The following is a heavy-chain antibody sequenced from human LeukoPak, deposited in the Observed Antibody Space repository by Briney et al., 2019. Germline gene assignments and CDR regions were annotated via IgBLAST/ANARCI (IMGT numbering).Heavy chain of an antibody. CDR2: IYISGST. Sequence: PSQTLSLTCTVSGGSFSSGLYYWTWIRQPAGKGLEWIGRIYISGSTNYNPSLKSRVTISRDTSKNEFSLKLSSVTAADTAVYYCARGRELPNYFDYWGQGTLVTVSS. D-gene: IGHD1-26*01. J-gene: IGHJ4*02. V-gene: IGHV4-61*02. CDR1: GGSFSSGLYY. CDR3: ARGRELPNYFDY.